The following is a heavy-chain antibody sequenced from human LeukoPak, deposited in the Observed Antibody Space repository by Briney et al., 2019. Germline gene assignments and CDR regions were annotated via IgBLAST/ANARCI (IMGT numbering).Heavy chain of an antibody. Sequence: PSETLSLTCTVSGGSVSSGSYYWSWIRQPPGKRLEWIGYIYYSGSTNYNPSLKSRVTISVDTSKNQFSLKLSSVTAADTAVYYCARESYYYYGMDVWGKGTTVTVSS. J-gene: IGHJ6*04. CDR1: GGSVSSGSYY. V-gene: IGHV4-61*01. CDR3: ARESYYYYGMDV. CDR2: IYYSGST.